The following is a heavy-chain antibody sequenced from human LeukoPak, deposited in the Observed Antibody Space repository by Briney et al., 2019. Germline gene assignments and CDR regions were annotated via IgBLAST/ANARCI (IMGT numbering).Heavy chain of an antibody. CDR1: GGSFSGYY. V-gene: IGHV4-34*01. Sequence: SETLSLTCAVYGGSFSGYYWSWIRQPPGKGLEWIGEINHSGSTNYNPSLKSRVTISVDTPKNQFSLKLSSVTAADTAVYYCARGMIVVVTNDAFDIWGQGTMVTVSS. J-gene: IGHJ3*02. D-gene: IGHD2-21*02. CDR2: INHSGST. CDR3: ARGMIVVVTNDAFDI.